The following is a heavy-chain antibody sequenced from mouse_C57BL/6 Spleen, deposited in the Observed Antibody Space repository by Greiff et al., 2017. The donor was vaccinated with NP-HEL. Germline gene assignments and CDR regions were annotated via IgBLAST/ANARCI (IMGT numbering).Heavy chain of an antibody. CDR1: GYTFTSYW. Sequence: VQLQQPGAELVRPGTSVKLSCKASGYTFTSYWMHWVKQRPGQGLEWIGVIDPSDSYTNYNQKFKGKATLTVDTSSSTAYMQLSSLTSEDSAVYYCARLRANWYFDYWGQGTTLTVSS. CDR3: ARLRANWYFDY. D-gene: IGHD4-1*01. J-gene: IGHJ2*01. CDR2: IDPSDSYT. V-gene: IGHV1-59*01.